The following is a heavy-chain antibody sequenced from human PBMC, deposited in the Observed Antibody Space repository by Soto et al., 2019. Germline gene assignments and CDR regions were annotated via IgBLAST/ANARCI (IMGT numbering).Heavy chain of an antibody. V-gene: IGHV3-15*01. J-gene: IGHJ6*03. D-gene: IGHD3-10*01. CDR3: HSFKFGELHPYYYYYYMDV. Sequence: GGSLRLSCAASGFTFSNAWMSWVRQAPGKGLEWVGRIKSKTDGGTTDYAAPVKGRFTISRDDSKNTLYLQMNSLKTEDTAVYYCHSFKFGELHPYYYYYYMDVWGKGTTVTVSS. CDR2: IKSKTDGGTT. CDR1: GFTFSNAW.